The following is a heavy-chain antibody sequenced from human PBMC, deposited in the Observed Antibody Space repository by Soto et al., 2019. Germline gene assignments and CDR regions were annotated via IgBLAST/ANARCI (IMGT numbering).Heavy chain of an antibody. D-gene: IGHD3-22*01. J-gene: IGHJ3*02. CDR2: IIPIFGTA. CDR1: GGTFSSYA. V-gene: IGHV1-69*06. CDR3: ARGLYDSRPYAFDI. Sequence: GASVKVACKASGGTFSSYAISWVRQAPGQGLEWMGGIIPIFGTANYAQKFQGRVTITAAKSTSTAYMELSSLRAEDTAVYYSARGLYDSRPYAFDIWGQGTMVTVSS.